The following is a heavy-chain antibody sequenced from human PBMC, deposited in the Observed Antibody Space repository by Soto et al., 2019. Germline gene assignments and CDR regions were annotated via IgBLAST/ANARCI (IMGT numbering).Heavy chain of an antibody. J-gene: IGHJ6*03. CDR2: INAGNGNT. CDR1: GYTFTSYA. V-gene: IGHV1-3*01. CDR3: ARGPVYYYMDV. Sequence: QVQLVQSGAEVKKPGASVKVSCKASGYTFTSYAMHWVRQAPGQRLEWMGWINAGNGNTKYSQKFQGRVTITRDTAASTAYMELSSLRSEDTAVYYCARGPVYYYMDVWGKGTTVTVSS.